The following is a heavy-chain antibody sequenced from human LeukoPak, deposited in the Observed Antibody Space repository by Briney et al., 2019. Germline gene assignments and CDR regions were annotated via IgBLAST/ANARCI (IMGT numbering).Heavy chain of an antibody. J-gene: IGHJ5*02. CDR3: VRRAKGNSYFDP. Sequence: SQTLSLTCAISGDSASSGSSSWHWIRQSPSRGLEWLGRTYYTSKWTGDSALSVRSRIAITPDTSKNQFTLQLNSVTGDDTAVYYCVRRAKGNSYFDPWGQGTLVVVSS. CDR1: GDSASSGSSS. V-gene: IGHV6-1*01. CDR2: TYYTSKWTG. D-gene: IGHD4-23*01.